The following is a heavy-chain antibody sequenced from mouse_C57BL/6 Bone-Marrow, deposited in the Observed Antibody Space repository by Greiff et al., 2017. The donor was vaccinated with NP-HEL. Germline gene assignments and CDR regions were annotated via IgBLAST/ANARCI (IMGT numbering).Heavy chain of an antibody. V-gene: IGHV14-3*01. CDR3: ARSGDYDWFFDY. CDR1: GFNIKNTY. CDR2: IGPANGNT. Sequence: EVKLMESVAELVRPGASVKLSCTASGFNIKNTYMHWVKQRPEQGLEWIGRIGPANGNTTSAPKFPGKATITADTSSNTAYLQLSRLTSEDTAIYYCARSGDYDWFFDYWGKGTTRTVSS. D-gene: IGHD2-4*01. J-gene: IGHJ2*01.